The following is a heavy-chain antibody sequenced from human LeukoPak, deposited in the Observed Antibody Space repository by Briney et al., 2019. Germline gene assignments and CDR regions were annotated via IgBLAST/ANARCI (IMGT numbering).Heavy chain of an antibody. V-gene: IGHV1-18*01. CDR3: ARNRPDSWVGATIDYYYYYYMDV. Sequence: GASVKVSCKASGYTFTNYYITWVRQAPGQGLEWMGWINTYNGDTNYAQNLQGRVTMTTDTSTSTAYMELRSLRSDDTAVYYCARNRPDSWVGATIDYYYYYYMDVWGKGTTVTVSS. CDR2: INTYNGDT. D-gene: IGHD1-26*01. J-gene: IGHJ6*03. CDR1: GYTFTNYY.